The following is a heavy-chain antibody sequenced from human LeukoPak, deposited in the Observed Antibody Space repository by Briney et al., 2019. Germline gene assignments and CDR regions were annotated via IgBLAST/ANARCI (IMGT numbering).Heavy chain of an antibody. CDR2: LHSGGHT. D-gene: IGHD7-27*01. V-gene: IGHV3-53*01. CDR1: GFTISSNY. J-gene: IGHJ2*01. CDR3: VRGLSGVSSCYFDL. Sequence: GGSLRLSCAASGFTISSNYLSWVRQAPGKGLVWISALHSGGHTFYADSVRGRFTISRDISKNTLYLQMNDLGAEDTALYYCVRGLSGVSSCYFDLWGRGTLVSVSS.